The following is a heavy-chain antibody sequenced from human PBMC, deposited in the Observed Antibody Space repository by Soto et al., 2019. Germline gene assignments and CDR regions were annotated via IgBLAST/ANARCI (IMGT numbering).Heavy chain of an antibody. J-gene: IGHJ4*02. CDR1: GFTFSSCA. Sequence: GGSLRLSCASSGFTFSSCAMTWVRQAPGMGLQWVSAISDSGGTTHYADSVRGRFTISRDNSKNTLYLQLNSLEAEDTAIYYCAKDKPAAGSQWLVPIWGRGTLVTVSS. D-gene: IGHD6-19*01. CDR2: ISDSGGTT. V-gene: IGHV3-23*01. CDR3: AKDKPAAGSQWLVPI.